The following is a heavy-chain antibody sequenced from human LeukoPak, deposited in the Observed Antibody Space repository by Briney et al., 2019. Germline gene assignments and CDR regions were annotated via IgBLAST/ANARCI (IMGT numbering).Heavy chain of an antibody. V-gene: IGHV3-30*02. D-gene: IGHD3-10*01. CDR3: ARELVRGVIRGLDY. CDR2: IRYNGSNK. CDR1: GFTFSSYG. J-gene: IGHJ4*02. Sequence: GGSLRLSCAASGFTFSSYGMHWVRQAPGKGLEWVAFIRYNGSNKYYADSVKGRFTISRDNSKNTLYLQMNSLRAEDTAVYYCARELVRGVIRGLDYWGQGTLVSVSS.